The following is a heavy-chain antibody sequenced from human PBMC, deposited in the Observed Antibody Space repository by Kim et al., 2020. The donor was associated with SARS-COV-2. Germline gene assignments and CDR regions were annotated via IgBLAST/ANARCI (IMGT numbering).Heavy chain of an antibody. D-gene: IGHD3-16*01. Sequence: GGSLRLSCAASGFTFSSYTMDWVRQAPGKGLEWISHISSGGSSMYYADSVKGRFMISRDNAKNSLYLQMNSLRAEDTAAYYCARDFNWVFDYWGQGALVTVSS. CDR3: ARDFNWVFDY. CDR1: GFTFSSYT. J-gene: IGHJ4*02. CDR2: ISSGGSSM. V-gene: IGHV3-48*04.